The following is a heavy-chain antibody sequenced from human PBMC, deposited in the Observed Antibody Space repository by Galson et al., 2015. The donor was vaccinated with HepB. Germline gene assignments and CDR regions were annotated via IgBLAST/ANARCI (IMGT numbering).Heavy chain of an antibody. Sequence: SVKVSCKASGFTFTSSAMQWVRQARGQWLEWIGWIVVGSGNTNYAQKFQERVSITRDMSTSTAYMELSSLRSEDTAVYYCAATIFGVVKGYYYCGMGVWGQGTTVTVSS. D-gene: IGHD3-3*01. V-gene: IGHV1-58*02. CDR2: IVVGSGNT. CDR3: AATIFGVVKGYYYCGMGV. CDR1: GFTFTSSA. J-gene: IGHJ6*02.